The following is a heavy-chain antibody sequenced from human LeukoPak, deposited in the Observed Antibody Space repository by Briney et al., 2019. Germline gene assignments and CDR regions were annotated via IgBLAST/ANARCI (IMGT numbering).Heavy chain of an antibody. Sequence: PSETLSPTCTVSGGSISSYYWSWIRQPPGKGLEWIGYIYYSGSTNYNPSLKSRVTISVDTSKNQFSLKLSSVTAADTAVYYCARAATAMAEPFDYWGQGTLVTVSS. CDR2: IYYSGST. CDR3: ARAATAMAEPFDY. V-gene: IGHV4-59*01. J-gene: IGHJ4*02. CDR1: GGSISSYY. D-gene: IGHD5-18*01.